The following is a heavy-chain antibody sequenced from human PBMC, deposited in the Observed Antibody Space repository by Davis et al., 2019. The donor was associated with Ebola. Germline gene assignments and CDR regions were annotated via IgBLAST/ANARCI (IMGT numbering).Heavy chain of an antibody. D-gene: IGHD3-3*01. J-gene: IGHJ6*04. CDR2: ISGSGGST. CDR3: AKSGLSFGVVKYHYGMDV. CDR1: GFAFNRFW. V-gene: IGHV3-23*01. Sequence: GESLKISCAASGFAFNRFWMTWVRQAPGKGLEWVSAISGSGGSTYYADSVKGRFTISRDNSKKTLYLQMNSLRAEDTAVYYCAKSGLSFGVVKYHYGMDVWGKGTTVTVSS.